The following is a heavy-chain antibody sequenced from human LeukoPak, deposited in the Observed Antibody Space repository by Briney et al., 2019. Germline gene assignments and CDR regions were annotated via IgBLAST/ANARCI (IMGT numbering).Heavy chain of an antibody. CDR3: AKDRAGDSGCYYDAFDI. CDR1: GFTFSSYA. J-gene: IGHJ3*02. D-gene: IGHD1-26*01. Sequence: PGGSLRLSCAASGFTFSSYAMSWVRQAPGKGLEWVSAISGSGGSTYYADSVKGRFTISRDNSKNTLYLQMNSLRAEDTAVYYCAKDRAGDSGCYYDAFDIWGQGTMVTVSS. V-gene: IGHV3-23*01. CDR2: ISGSGGST.